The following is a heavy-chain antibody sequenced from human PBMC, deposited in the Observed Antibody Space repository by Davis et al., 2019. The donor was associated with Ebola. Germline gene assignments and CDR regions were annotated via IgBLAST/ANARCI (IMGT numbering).Heavy chain of an antibody. CDR1: GYTFTSYG. CDR3: ARAYWSGSWNDHGDV. Sequence: ASVKVSCKASGYTFTSYGISWVRQAPGQGLEWMGWISAYNGNTNYAQKLQGRVTMTTDTSTSTDYMELRSLRSDDTAVYYCARAYWSGSWNDHGDVWGQGTTVTVSS. J-gene: IGHJ6*02. V-gene: IGHV1-18*01. D-gene: IGHD1-1*01. CDR2: ISAYNGNT.